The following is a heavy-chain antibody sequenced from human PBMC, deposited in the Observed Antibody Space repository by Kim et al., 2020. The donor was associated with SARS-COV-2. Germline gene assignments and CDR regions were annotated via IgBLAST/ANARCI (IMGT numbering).Heavy chain of an antibody. CDR3: AREYCSSTSCYEEGIDS. V-gene: IGHV4-39*07. CDR1: GGSISSSSYY. Sequence: SETLSLTCTVSGGSISSSSYYWGWIRQPPGKGLEWIGSIYYSGSTYYNPSLKSRVTISVDTSKNQFSLKLSSVTAADTAVYYCAREYCSSTSCYEEGIDSWGQGTLVTVSS. CDR2: IYYSGST. J-gene: IGHJ4*02. D-gene: IGHD2-2*01.